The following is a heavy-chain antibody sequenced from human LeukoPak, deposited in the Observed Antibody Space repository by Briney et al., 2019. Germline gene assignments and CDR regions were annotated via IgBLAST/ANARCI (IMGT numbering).Heavy chain of an antibody. CDR3: ASVGGGNWFDP. CDR2: IYYSGST. Sequence: SETLALTCTVSGGSISSYYWSWIRQPPGKGLEWSGYIYYSGSTNYNPSLKSRVTISVDTSKNQFSLKLSSVTAADTAVYYCASVGGGNWFDPWGQGTLVTVSS. CDR1: GGSISSYY. V-gene: IGHV4-59*01. J-gene: IGHJ5*02. D-gene: IGHD1-26*01.